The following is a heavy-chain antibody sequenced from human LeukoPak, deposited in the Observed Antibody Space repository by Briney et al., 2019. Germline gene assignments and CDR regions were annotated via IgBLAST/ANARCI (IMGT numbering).Heavy chain of an antibody. CDR2: INPNSGGT. J-gene: IGHJ3*02. D-gene: IGHD6-19*01. CDR1: GYTFTGYY. V-gene: IGHV1-2*02. CDR3: ARPQQWLVYAFDI. Sequence: ASVKVSCKASGYTFTGYYMHWVRQAPGQGLEWMGWINPNSGGTNYAQKFQGRVTMTRDTFISTAYMELSRLRSDDTAVYYCARPQQWLVYAFDIWGQGTMVTVSS.